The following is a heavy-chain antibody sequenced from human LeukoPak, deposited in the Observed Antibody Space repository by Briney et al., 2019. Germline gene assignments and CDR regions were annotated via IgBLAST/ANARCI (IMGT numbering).Heavy chain of an antibody. V-gene: IGHV1-69*05. Sequence: GSSVKVSCKASGGTFSNYAISWVRQAPGQGLEWMGGIIPIFGTANYAQKFQGRVTITTDESTSTAYMELSSLRSEDTAVYYCARDRVDYGADGGRAFDIWGQGTMVTVSS. D-gene: IGHD4-17*01. J-gene: IGHJ3*02. CDR3: ARDRVDYGADGGRAFDI. CDR2: IIPIFGTA. CDR1: GGTFSNYA.